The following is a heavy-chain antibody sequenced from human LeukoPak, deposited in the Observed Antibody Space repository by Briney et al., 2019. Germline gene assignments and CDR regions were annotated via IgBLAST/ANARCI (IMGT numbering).Heavy chain of an antibody. D-gene: IGHD3-10*01. CDR3: ARGRLWFGELRALNDY. V-gene: IGHV1-8*01. CDR1: GYTFTSYD. Sequence: ASVKVSCKASGYTFTSYDINWVRQATGQGLEWMGWMNPNSGNTGYAQKFQGRVTMTRNTSISTAYMELSSLRSEDTAVYYCARGRLWFGELRALNDYWGQGTLVTVSS. J-gene: IGHJ4*02. CDR2: MNPNSGNT.